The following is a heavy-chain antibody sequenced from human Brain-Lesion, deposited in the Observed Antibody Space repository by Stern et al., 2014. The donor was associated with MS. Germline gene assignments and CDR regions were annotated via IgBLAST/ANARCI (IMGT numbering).Heavy chain of an antibody. CDR1: GGAVSSGDRY. V-gene: IGHV4-31*03. CDR2: ISYSGNP. D-gene: IGHD3-3*01. CDR3: ARVTEFLRFFYPDY. J-gene: IGHJ4*02. Sequence: VQLVESGPGLVKPSQTLSLTCTVSGGAVSSGDRYWSWIRQHPEKGLEWIGYISYSGNPYYNPSLESRVTISVDSSKNQFSLKLRSVTAADPAVYYCARVTEFLRFFYPDYWGQGIRVTVSS.